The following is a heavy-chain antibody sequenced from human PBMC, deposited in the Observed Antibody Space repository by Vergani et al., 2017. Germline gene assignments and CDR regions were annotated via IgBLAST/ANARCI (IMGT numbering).Heavy chain of an antibody. J-gene: IGHJ3*02. CDR1: GGTFSSYA. V-gene: IGHV1-69*12. Sequence: QVQLVQSGAEVKKPGSSVKVSCKASGGTFSSYATSWVRQAPGQGLEWMGGIIPIFGTANYAQKFQGRVTLTADESTSTAYMELSSLRSEDTAVYYCARERCSGGSCYSFRVGAFDIWGQGTMVTVSS. CDR2: IIPIFGTA. CDR3: ARERCSGGSCYSFRVGAFDI. D-gene: IGHD2-15*01.